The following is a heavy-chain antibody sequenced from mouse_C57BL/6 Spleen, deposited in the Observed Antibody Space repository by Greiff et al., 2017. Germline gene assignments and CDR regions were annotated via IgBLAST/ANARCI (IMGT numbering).Heavy chain of an antibody. J-gene: IGHJ4*01. Sequence: EVKLVESGGGLVQPGGSLSLSCAASGFTFTDYYMSWVRQPPGKALEWLGFIRNKANGYTTESSASVKGRFTISRDNSQSILYLQMNALRAEDSATYYCASSHYYGTYAMDYWGQGTSVTVSS. D-gene: IGHD1-1*01. V-gene: IGHV7-3*01. CDR1: GFTFTDYY. CDR3: ASSHYYGTYAMDY. CDR2: IRNKANGYTT.